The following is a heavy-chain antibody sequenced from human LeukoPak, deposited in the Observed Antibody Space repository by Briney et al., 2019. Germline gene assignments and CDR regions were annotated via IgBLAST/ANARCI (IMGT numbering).Heavy chain of an antibody. V-gene: IGHV1-46*01. CDR2: INPSGGST. CDR3: AELGITMIGGV. CDR1: GYTFTNYY. D-gene: IGHD3-10*02. Sequence: ASVKVSCKASGYTFTNYYIHWVRQAPGQGLECMGIINPSGGSTSYAQKFQGRVTMTRDMSTSTVYMELSSLRAEDTAVYYCAELGITMIGGVWGKGTTVTISS. J-gene: IGHJ6*04.